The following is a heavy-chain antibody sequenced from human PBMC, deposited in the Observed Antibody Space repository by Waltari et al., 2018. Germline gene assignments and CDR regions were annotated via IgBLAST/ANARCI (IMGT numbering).Heavy chain of an antibody. CDR1: GGTFSSYA. CDR3: ARVLRGSGWYGPGWFDP. Sequence: QVQLVQSGAEVKKPGSSVKVSCKASGGTFSSYAISWVRQAPEQGLAWMGWIIPSAGTANDAQKFQGRVTITVDESTSTAYMELSSLRSEDTAVYYCARVLRGSGWYGPGWFDPWGQGTLVTVSS. D-gene: IGHD6-19*01. J-gene: IGHJ5*02. CDR2: IIPSAGTA. V-gene: IGHV1-69*11.